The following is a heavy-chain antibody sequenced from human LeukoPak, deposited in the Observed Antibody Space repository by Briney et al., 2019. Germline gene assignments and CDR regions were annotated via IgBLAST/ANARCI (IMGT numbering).Heavy chain of an antibody. Sequence: GGSLRLSCAASGFTVSSNYMSWVRQAPGKGLEWVSVIYSGGSTYYADSVKGRFTISRDNSKNTLYLQMNSLRAEDTAVYYCAKGDTTWELPHDYWGQGTLVTVSS. D-gene: IGHD1-26*01. CDR2: IYSGGST. CDR1: GFTVSSNY. V-gene: IGHV3-53*01. J-gene: IGHJ4*02. CDR3: AKGDTTWELPHDY.